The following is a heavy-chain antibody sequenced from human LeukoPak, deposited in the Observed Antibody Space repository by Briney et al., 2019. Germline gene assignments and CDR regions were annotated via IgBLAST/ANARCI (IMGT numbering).Heavy chain of an antibody. CDR2: INSGSSTI. D-gene: IGHD1-1*01. Sequence: PGGSLRLSCGASEFSLRSYSMDWVRQAPGKGLEWVSHINSGSSTIYYADSVKGRFTISRDNAGNSLYLHMNSLRAEDTAVYYCARVLLERPGIVSFDMWGQGTMVTVSS. CDR1: EFSLRSYS. CDR3: ARVLLERPGIVSFDM. J-gene: IGHJ3*02. V-gene: IGHV3-48*01.